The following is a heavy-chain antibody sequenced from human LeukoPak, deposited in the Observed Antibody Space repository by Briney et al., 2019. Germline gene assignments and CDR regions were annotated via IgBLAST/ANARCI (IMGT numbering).Heavy chain of an antibody. CDR1: GGSISSYY. CDR3: AREVDYYDSSGYYYGRHFQH. CDR2: IYTSGST. D-gene: IGHD3-22*01. Sequence: PSDTLSLTCTVSGGSISSYYWSWIRQPAGKGLEWIGRIYTSGSTNYNPSLKSRVTMSVDTSKNQFSLKLSSVTAADTAVYYCAREVDYYDSSGYYYGRHFQHWGQGTLVTVSS. J-gene: IGHJ1*01. V-gene: IGHV4-4*07.